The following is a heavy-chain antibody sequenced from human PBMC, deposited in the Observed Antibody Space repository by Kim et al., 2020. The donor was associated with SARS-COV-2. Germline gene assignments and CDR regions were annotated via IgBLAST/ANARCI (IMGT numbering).Heavy chain of an antibody. CDR2: ISGSGGST. V-gene: IGHV3-23*01. CDR1: GLTFSSYA. Sequence: GGSLRLSCAASGLTFSSYAISWVRQAPGKGLEWVSVISGSGGSTYYADSVKGRFTISRDNSKNTLYLQMNSLRAEDTAVYYCAKDRGSHTYGDSSVFDYWGQGTLFTVSS. CDR3: AKDRGSHTYGDSSVFDY. D-gene: IGHD3-16*01. J-gene: IGHJ4*02.